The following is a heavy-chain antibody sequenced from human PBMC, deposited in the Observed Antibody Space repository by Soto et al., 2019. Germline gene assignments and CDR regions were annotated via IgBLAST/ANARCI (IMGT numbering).Heavy chain of an antibody. Sequence: GGSLRLSCAASGFTFSSYAMHWVRQAPGKGLEWVAVISYDGSNKYYADSVKGRFTISRDNSKNTLYLQMNSLRAEDTAVYYCARDHFLEWLLGGLRYYYGMDVWGQGTTVTVSS. V-gene: IGHV3-30-3*01. CDR3: ARDHFLEWLLGGLRYYYGMDV. CDR1: GFTFSSYA. J-gene: IGHJ6*02. CDR2: ISYDGSNK. D-gene: IGHD3-3*01.